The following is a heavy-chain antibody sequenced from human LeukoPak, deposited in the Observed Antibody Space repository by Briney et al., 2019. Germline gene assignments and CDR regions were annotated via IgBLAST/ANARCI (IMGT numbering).Heavy chain of an antibody. CDR3: ARGITIFGVVIRSPYNWFDP. CDR2: ISSSSSTI. D-gene: IGHD3-3*01. CDR1: GFTFSSYN. Sequence: GGSLRLSCAASGFTFSSYNMNWVRQAPGKGLEWVSYISSSSSTIYYADSVKGRFTISRDNAKNSLYLQMNSLRAEDTAVYHCARGITIFGVVIRSPYNWFDPWRQGTLVTVSS. V-gene: IGHV3-48*01. J-gene: IGHJ5*02.